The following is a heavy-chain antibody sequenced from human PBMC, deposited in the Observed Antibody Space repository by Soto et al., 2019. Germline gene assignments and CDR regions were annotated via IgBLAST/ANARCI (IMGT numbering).Heavy chain of an antibody. CDR2: IIPIFGTA. D-gene: IGHD3-9*01. CDR1: GGTFSSYA. CDR3: ARWAYDILTGTSYYYYYGMDV. J-gene: IGHJ6*02. V-gene: IGHV1-69*01. Sequence: QVQLVQSGAEVKKPGSSVKVSCKASGGTFSSYAISWVRQAPGQGLEWMGGIIPIFGTANYAQKFQGRVTITADESTSTAYVELSSLRSEDTAVYYCARWAYDILTGTSYYYYYGMDVWGQGTTVTVSS.